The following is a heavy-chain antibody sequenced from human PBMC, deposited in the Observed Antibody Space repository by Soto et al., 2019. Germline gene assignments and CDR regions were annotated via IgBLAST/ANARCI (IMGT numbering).Heavy chain of an antibody. CDR3: ARAQSSGYGGYFDL. CDR1: GFTFSSYD. D-gene: IGHD3-22*01. Sequence: GGSLRLSCAASGFTFSSYDMHWVRQATGKGLEWVSAIGTAGDTYYPGSVKGRFTISRENAKNSLYLQMNSLRAGDTAVYDCARAQSSGYGGYFDLGARGTLVTVS. J-gene: IGHJ2*01. V-gene: IGHV3-13*01. CDR2: IGTAGDT.